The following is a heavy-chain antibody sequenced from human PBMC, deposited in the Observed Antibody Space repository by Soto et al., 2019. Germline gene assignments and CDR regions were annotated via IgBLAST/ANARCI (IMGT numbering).Heavy chain of an antibody. Sequence: EASVKVSCKASGYTFTGYYMHWVRQAPGQGLEWMGWINPNSGGTNYAQKFQGRVTMTRDTSISTAYMELSRLRSDDTAVYYCAREDGSGSQTFDYWGQGTLVTVSS. V-gene: IGHV1-2*02. D-gene: IGHD3-10*01. CDR1: GYTFTGYY. CDR3: AREDGSGSQTFDY. CDR2: INPNSGGT. J-gene: IGHJ4*02.